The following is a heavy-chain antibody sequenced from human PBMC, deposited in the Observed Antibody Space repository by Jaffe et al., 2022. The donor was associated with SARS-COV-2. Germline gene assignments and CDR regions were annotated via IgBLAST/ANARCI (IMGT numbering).Heavy chain of an antibody. CDR2: IYPGDSDT. V-gene: IGHV5-51*01. CDR1: GYSFSSYW. CDR3: ARLRIVGGTKSGDWFDP. D-gene: IGHD1-26*01. J-gene: IGHJ5*02. Sequence: EVQLVQSGAEVKKPGESLKISCKDSGYSFSSYWIAWVRQMAGKGLEWMGIIYPGDSDTRYSPSFQGQVTISADWSISTAYLQWSSLKASDTAMYYCARLRIVGGTKSGDWFDPWGQGTLVTVSS.